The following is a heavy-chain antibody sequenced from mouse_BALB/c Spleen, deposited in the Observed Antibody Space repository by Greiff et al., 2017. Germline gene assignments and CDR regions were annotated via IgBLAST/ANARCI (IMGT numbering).Heavy chain of an antibody. CDR1: GFTFSSYA. V-gene: IGHV5-6-5*01. Sequence: EVQGVESGGGLVKPGGSLKLSCAASGFTFSSYAMSWVRQTPEKRLEWVASISSGGSTYYPDSVKGRFTISRDNARNILYLQMSSLRSEDTAMYYCARGGDYGYDWFAYWDQGTLVTVSA. D-gene: IGHD2-2*01. CDR3: ARGGDYGYDWFAY. CDR2: ISSGGST. J-gene: IGHJ3*01.